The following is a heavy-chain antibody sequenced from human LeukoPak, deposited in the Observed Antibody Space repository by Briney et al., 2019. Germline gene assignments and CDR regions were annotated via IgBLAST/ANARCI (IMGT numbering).Heavy chain of an antibody. CDR3: AKSRVRNDIIFDY. J-gene: IGHJ4*02. CDR1: GFTFSSYS. CDR2: ISSGSSII. Sequence: PGGSLRLSCAASGFTFSSYSMNWVRQAPGKGLEWVSFISSGSSIIHYADSVKGRFTISRDDAKDSLYLQMSSLRDEDTAAYYCAKSRVRNDIIFDYWGQGILVTVSS. V-gene: IGHV3-48*02. D-gene: IGHD3-10*01.